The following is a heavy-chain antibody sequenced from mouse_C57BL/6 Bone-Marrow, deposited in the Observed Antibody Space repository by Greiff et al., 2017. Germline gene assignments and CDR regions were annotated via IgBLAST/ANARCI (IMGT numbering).Heavy chain of an antibody. V-gene: IGHV1-4*01. J-gene: IGHJ4*01. CDR2: INPSSGYT. Sequence: QVQLQQSGAELARPGASVKMSCKASGYTFTSYTMPWVKQRPGQGLEWIGYINPSSGYTKYNQKIKDQATLTADKSSSTAYLQLSSLTSEDSAVYYCGRRGDGSSYLYYDMDYWGQGTSVTVSS. D-gene: IGHD1-1*01. CDR3: GRRGDGSSYLYYDMDY. CDR1: GYTFTSYT.